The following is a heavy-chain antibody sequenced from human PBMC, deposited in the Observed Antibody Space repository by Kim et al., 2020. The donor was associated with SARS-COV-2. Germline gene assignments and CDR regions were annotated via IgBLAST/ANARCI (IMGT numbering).Heavy chain of an antibody. CDR2: INPSGGST. D-gene: IGHD6-19*01. CDR3: ARDPYSSGWYLMGDY. J-gene: IGHJ4*02. Sequence: ASVKVSCKASGYTFTSYYMHWVRQAPGQGLEWMGIINPSGGSTSYAQKFQGRVTMTRDTSTGTVYMELSSLRSEDTAVYYCARDPYSSGWYLMGDYWGQGSLVTVSS. CDR1: GYTFTSYY. V-gene: IGHV1-46*01.